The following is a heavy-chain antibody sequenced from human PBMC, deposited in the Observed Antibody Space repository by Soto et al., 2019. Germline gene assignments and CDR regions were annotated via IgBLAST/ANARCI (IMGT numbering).Heavy chain of an antibody. CDR2: INRDGSST. D-gene: IGHD3-22*01. CDR3: VRGKGYDSSGYFSDY. V-gene: IGHV3-74*01. J-gene: IGHJ4*02. CDR1: GFTFSSYW. Sequence: GGSLRLSCAASGFTFSSYWMHWVRQAPGKGLVWVSRINRDGSSTTYADSVKGRFTISRDNAKNTLYLQMNSLRAEDTAVYYCVRGKGYDSSGYFSDYWGQGTLVTVSS.